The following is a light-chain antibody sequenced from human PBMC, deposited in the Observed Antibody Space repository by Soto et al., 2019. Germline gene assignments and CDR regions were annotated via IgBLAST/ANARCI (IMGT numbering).Light chain of an antibody. CDR1: QTISSW. CDR3: QQFHSYSYT. CDR2: KAS. Sequence: DIQMTQSPSTLSASVGDRVTITCRASQTISSWLAWYQQPPGKAPKLLIYKASNLESGVPSRFSGSGSGTEFTLTISSLQPDDFATYYCQQFHSYSYTFGQGTKLEI. V-gene: IGKV1-5*03. J-gene: IGKJ2*01.